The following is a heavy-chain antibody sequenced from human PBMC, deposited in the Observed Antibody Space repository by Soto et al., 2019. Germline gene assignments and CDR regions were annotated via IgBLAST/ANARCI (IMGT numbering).Heavy chain of an antibody. Sequence: ASVKVSCKTSGYTFSGFGITWVRQAPGQGLEWIGWISGYNGDTNYAQKFQGRVTMTRDTSTSTVYMELSSLRSEDTAVYYCARDLGGSYGYWGQGTLVTVSS. CDR1: GYTFSGFG. J-gene: IGHJ4*02. D-gene: IGHD1-26*01. V-gene: IGHV1-18*01. CDR2: ISGYNGDT. CDR3: ARDLGGSYGY.